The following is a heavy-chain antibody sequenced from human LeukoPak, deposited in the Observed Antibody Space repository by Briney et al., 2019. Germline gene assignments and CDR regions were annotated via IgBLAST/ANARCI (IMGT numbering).Heavy chain of an antibody. CDR3: AAQKPTQQDAFDI. J-gene: IGHJ3*02. CDR1: GGSISTYD. CDR2: IYYSGST. V-gene: IGHV4-59*03. D-gene: IGHD1-1*01. Sequence: SETLSLTCTVSGGSISTYDWSWIRQPPGKGLEWIGYIYYSGSTNYNPSLKSRVTISVDTSKNQFSLKLSSVTAADTAVYYCAAQKPTQQDAFDIWGQGTMVTVSS.